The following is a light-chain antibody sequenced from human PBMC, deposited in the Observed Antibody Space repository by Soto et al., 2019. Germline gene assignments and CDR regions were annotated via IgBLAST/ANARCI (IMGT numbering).Light chain of an antibody. CDR3: QTWGSGIVV. V-gene: IGLV4-69*01. CDR1: RGHSNYA. Sequence: QPVLTQSPSASASLGASVKLTCTLSRGHSNYAIAWHQQQSEKGPRYLMNLNSDGSHRKGDGIPDRFSGSSSGAERYLTISSLQSEDEADYYCQTWGSGIVVFGGGTKLTVL. J-gene: IGLJ2*01. CDR2: LNSDGSH.